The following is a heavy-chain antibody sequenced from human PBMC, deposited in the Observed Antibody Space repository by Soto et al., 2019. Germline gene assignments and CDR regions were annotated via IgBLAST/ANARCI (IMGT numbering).Heavy chain of an antibody. D-gene: IGHD1-7*01. CDR3: ARDKGLGLQYYYYGMDV. V-gene: IGHV1-18*01. CDR2: ISAYNGNT. Sequence: GASVKVSCKASGYTFTSYGISWVRQAPGQGLEWMGWISAYNGNTNYAQKLQGRVTMTTDTSTSTAYMELRSLRSDDTAVYYCARDKGLGLQYYYYGMDVWGQGTTVTVSS. J-gene: IGHJ6*02. CDR1: GYTFTSYG.